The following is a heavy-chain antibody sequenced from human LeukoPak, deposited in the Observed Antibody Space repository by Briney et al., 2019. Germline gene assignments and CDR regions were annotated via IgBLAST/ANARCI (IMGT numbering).Heavy chain of an antibody. J-gene: IGHJ4*02. V-gene: IGHV1-24*01. CDR3: ATLGRPLTWQFDY. CDR1: RYTLTELS. D-gene: IGHD5-24*01. Sequence: ASVKLSCKVSRYTLTELSMNWVREAPGKQREWWGGFDPEDGETIYAQKFQGRVTMTEDTSTDTAYMELSSLRSEDTAVYYCATLGRPLTWQFDYWGQGTLVTVSS. CDR2: FDPEDGET.